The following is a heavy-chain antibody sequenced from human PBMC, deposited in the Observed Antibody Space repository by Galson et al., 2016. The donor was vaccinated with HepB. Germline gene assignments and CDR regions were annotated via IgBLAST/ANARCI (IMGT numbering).Heavy chain of an antibody. CDR3: VKDTGAVMVADSTDAFDI. J-gene: IGHJ3*02. V-gene: IGHV3-30*18. CDR2: DSMDGRRK. CDR1: GFTFSGYG. D-gene: IGHD2-15*01. Sequence: SLRLSCAASGFTFSGYGMHWVRQAPGKGLEWVAADSMDGRRKFYADPVQGRYTISRDNSNNMLFLQMSSLTEDDTAVYYCVKDTGAVMVADSTDAFDIWGQGTMVTVSS.